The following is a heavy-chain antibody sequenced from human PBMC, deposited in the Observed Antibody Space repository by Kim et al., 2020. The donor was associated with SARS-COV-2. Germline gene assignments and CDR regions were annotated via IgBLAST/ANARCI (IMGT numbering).Heavy chain of an antibody. D-gene: IGHD3-3*01. CDR2: IWYDGSNK. CDR1: GFTFSSYA. Sequence: GGSLRLSCAASGFTFSSYAMHWVRQAPGKGLEWVAVIWYDGSNKYYADSVKGRFTISRDNSKNTLYLQMNSLRAEDTAVYYCAKDGGVTIFGTVRGYYFDYWGQGTLVTVSS. CDR3: AKDGGVTIFGTVRGYYFDY. J-gene: IGHJ4*02. V-gene: IGHV3-33*06.